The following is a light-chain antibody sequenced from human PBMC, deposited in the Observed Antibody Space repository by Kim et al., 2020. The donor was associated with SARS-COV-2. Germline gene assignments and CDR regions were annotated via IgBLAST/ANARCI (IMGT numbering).Light chain of an antibody. Sequence: EIVMTQSPATLSVSPGERATLSCRASQSVSSNLAWYQQKPGQAPRLLIYGASTRATGIPARFSGSGSGTEFTLTISSLQSEDFAVYYCQQYNNWPPGTFGGGTKLEIK. CDR1: QSVSSN. CDR3: QQYNNWPPGT. CDR2: GAS. V-gene: IGKV3-15*01. J-gene: IGKJ4*01.